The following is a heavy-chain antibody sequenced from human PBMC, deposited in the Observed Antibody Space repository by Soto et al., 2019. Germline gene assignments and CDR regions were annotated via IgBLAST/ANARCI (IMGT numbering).Heavy chain of an antibody. CDR1: GFTVSSNY. J-gene: IGHJ3*02. CDR3: ARNTDASDI. Sequence: EVQLVESGGGLVQPGGSLRLSCAASGFTVSSNYMSWVRQAPGKGLEWVSVIYSGCSKYYADSVKGRFTISSDNSKNTLYLQMNSLRAEDTAVYYCARNTDASDIWGQGTMVTVSS. CDR2: IYSGCSK. V-gene: IGHV3-66*01.